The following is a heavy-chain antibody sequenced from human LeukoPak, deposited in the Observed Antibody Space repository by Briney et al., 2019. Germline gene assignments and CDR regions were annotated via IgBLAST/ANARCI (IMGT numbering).Heavy chain of an antibody. J-gene: IGHJ3*02. CDR3: ARDRSVWYYYDSSGSNTENAFAI. CDR1: GYTFTSYG. D-gene: IGHD3-22*01. V-gene: IGHV1-2*02. CDR2: INPNSGGT. Sequence: ASVKVSCKASGYTFTSYGISWVRQAPGQGLEWMGWINPNSGGTNYAQKFQGRVTMTRDTSISTAYMELSRLRSDDTAVYYCARDRSVWYYYDSSGSNTENAFAIWGQGTMVTVSS.